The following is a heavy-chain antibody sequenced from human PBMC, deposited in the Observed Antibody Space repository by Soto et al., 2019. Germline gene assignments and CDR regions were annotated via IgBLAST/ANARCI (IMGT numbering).Heavy chain of an antibody. V-gene: IGHV3-48*03. CDR1: GFTFSSYE. J-gene: IGHJ5*02. Sequence: PGGSLRLSCAASGFTFSSYEMNWVRQAPGKGLEWVSYISSSGSTIYYADSVKGRFTISRDNAKNSLYLQMNSLRAEDTAVYYCARDLFTMIVVVESGLDPWGHGAMVTVYS. D-gene: IGHD3-22*01. CDR3: ARDLFTMIVVVESGLDP. CDR2: ISSSGSTI.